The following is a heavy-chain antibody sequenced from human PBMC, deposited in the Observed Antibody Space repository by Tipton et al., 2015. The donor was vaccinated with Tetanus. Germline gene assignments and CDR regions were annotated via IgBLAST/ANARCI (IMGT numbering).Heavy chain of an antibody. D-gene: IGHD6-19*01. CDR3: TRAVVGTANFDS. V-gene: IGHV4-4*07. CDR1: GVSISGYY. Sequence: LRLSCTVSGVSISGYYWSWIRQPAGKGPEWIGRISSSGNTYYNPSLESRVIMSVDTSKNQFSLTLTSVTAADTAVYYCTRAVVGTANFDSWGQGTLVTVSS. CDR2: ISSSGNT. J-gene: IGHJ4*02.